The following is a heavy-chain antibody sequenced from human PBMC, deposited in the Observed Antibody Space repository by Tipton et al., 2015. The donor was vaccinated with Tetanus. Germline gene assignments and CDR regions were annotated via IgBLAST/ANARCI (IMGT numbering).Heavy chain of an antibody. J-gene: IGHJ3*01. CDR2: IDPDGNA. CDR3: ARIGYSFPQYGFDF. Sequence: TLSLTCTVSGGSISSGGYYWSWIRQHPGRGLEYIGEIDPDGNADYNPSLKSRVTISIDTSKKQFSLHVKSVTAADTAVYYCARIGYSFPQYGFDFWGQGTTVTVS. D-gene: IGHD5-12*01. CDR1: GGSISSGGYY. V-gene: IGHV4-31*03.